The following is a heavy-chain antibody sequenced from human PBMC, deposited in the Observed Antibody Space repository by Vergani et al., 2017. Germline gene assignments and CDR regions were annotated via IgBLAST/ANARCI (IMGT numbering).Heavy chain of an antibody. CDR3: TSRDNNRWN. J-gene: IGHJ4*02. V-gene: IGHV3-7*01. CDR2: IKQDGSEK. Sequence: EVQLLESGGDLVQPGGSLRLSCAASGFSFTTYAMSWVRQAPGKGLEWVANIKQDGSEKYYVDSVKGRFSISIDNAKNSLYLEMSSLRVEDTAVYYCTSRDNNRWNWGQGTLVTVSS. CDR1: GFSFTTYA. D-gene: IGHD2/OR15-2a*01.